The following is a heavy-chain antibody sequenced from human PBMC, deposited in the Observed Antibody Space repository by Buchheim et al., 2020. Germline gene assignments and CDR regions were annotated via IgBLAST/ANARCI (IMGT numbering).Heavy chain of an antibody. Sequence: QLQLQESGPGLVKPSETLSLTCTVSGGSISSSSYYWGWIRQPPGKGLEWIGSIYYSGSTYYNPSLKSRVTISAATSKNKFSLKLSSVTAADTAVYYCARPAQWLDQPVDYWGQGTL. CDR1: GGSISSSSYY. CDR2: IYYSGST. V-gene: IGHV4-39*01. J-gene: IGHJ4*02. D-gene: IGHD6-19*01. CDR3: ARPAQWLDQPVDY.